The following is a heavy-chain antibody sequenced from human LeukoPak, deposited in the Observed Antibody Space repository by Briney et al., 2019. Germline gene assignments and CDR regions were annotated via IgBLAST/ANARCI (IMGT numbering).Heavy chain of an antibody. Sequence: ASVKVSRKVSGYTFTDYYMHWVQQAPGRGLEWMGLVAPEDGETIYAEKFQGRVTITADESTSTAYMELSSLRSEDTAVYYCARGLMVYATDYYYYYMDVWGKGTTVTVSS. CDR1: GYTFTDYY. J-gene: IGHJ6*03. CDR2: VAPEDGET. CDR3: ARGLMVYATDYYYYYMDV. D-gene: IGHD2-8*01. V-gene: IGHV1-69-2*01.